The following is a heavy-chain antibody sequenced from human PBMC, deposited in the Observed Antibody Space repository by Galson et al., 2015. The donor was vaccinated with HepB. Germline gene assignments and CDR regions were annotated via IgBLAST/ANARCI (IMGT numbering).Heavy chain of an antibody. Sequence: SVKVSCKVSGFTLTKLSIHWVRQAPGKGLEWMGGSDPEDGESIYAQKFQGRVSMTEDTSTETAYMELTSLRSEDTAVYFCVTVQWELLSFDYWGQGTLVTVSS. V-gene: IGHV1-24*01. CDR2: SDPEDGES. D-gene: IGHD1-26*01. CDR1: GFTLTKLS. J-gene: IGHJ4*02. CDR3: VTVQWELLSFDY.